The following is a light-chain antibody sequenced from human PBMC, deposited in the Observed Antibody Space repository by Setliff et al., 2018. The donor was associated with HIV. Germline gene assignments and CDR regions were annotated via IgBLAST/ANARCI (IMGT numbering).Light chain of an antibody. V-gene: IGLV2-23*02. CDR3: CSYAGSDIFVV. Sequence: QSVLTQPPSVSGSPGQSIIISCTGTTSDIGTYNRVSWYQQHPGTAPKLLIYEVSKRPSGVSNRFSGSKSGNTASLAISGLQADDEADYYCCSYAGSDIFVVFGTGTKGTVL. J-gene: IGLJ1*01. CDR1: TSDIGTYNR. CDR2: EVS.